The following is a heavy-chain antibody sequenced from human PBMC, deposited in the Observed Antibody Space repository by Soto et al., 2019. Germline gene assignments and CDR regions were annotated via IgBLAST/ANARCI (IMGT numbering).Heavy chain of an antibody. J-gene: IGHJ4*02. V-gene: IGHV4-31*03. Sequence: SETLSLTCTVSGASIGSGASYWSWTRQHPGKGLEWIGYVSYTGATYYNPSLQSRLTISVDPSKNQFSLRLGSVTAADTAIYYCAKDSEDAPGLHDYWGQGFLVTVSS. CDR2: VSYTGAT. D-gene: IGHD1-1*01. CDR1: GASIGSGASY. CDR3: AKDSEDAPGLHDY.